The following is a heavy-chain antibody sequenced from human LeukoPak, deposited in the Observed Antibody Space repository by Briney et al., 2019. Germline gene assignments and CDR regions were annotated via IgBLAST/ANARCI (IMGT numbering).Heavy chain of an antibody. D-gene: IGHD1-7*01. CDR3: ARHSSSAGTTDY. J-gene: IGHJ4*02. V-gene: IGHV4-34*01. Sequence: SETLSLTCAVYGGSFSGYYWSWIRQPPGKGLEWIGEINHSGSTNYNPSLKSRVTISVDTSKNQFSLKLSSVTAADTAVYYCARHSSSAGTTDYWGQGTLVTVSS. CDR1: GGSFSGYY. CDR2: INHSGST.